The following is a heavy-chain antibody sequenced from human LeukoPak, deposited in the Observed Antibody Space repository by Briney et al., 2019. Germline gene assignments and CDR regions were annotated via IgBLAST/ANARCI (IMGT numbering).Heavy chain of an antibody. D-gene: IGHD5-12*01. CDR2: IYYNGNT. CDR1: DDSINTFY. Sequence: SETLSLTCTVSDDSINTFYWSWLRQPPGKGLEWIGYIYYNGNTKYNPSLKSRVTISIDTSKNQFSLKLNSVTAADTAVYYCARSRGYSGQLTFDPWGQGTLFIVSS. J-gene: IGHJ5*02. CDR3: ARSRGYSGQLTFDP. V-gene: IGHV4-59*08.